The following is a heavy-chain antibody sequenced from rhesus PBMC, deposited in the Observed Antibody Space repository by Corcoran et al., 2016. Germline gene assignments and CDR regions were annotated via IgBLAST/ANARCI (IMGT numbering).Heavy chain of an antibody. CDR1: GYSFTSYW. CDR2: IDPSDSDT. CDR3: AKEGIAAHFDY. Sequence: EVQLVQSGAEVKRPGESLKISCKTSGYSFTSYWISWVRQVPGKGLGWMGAIDPSDSDTRYSPSFQGQVTISADKSISTAYLQWSSLKASDTATYYCAKEGIAAHFDYWGQGVLVTVSS. J-gene: IGHJ4*01. V-gene: IGHV5-20*02. D-gene: IGHD6-13*01.